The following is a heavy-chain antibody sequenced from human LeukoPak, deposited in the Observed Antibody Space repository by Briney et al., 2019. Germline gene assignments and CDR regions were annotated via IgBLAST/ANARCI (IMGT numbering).Heavy chain of an antibody. CDR1: GGAFSSYA. Sequence: SVTVSFKSSGGAFSSYAISWVRQAPGQGLEWMGRIIPILGIANYAQKFQGRVTITADKSTSTAYMELSSLRSEDTAVYYCARDPVGAIRGNAFDIWGQGTMVTVSS. CDR2: IIPILGIA. V-gene: IGHV1-69*04. J-gene: IGHJ3*02. D-gene: IGHD1-26*01. CDR3: ARDPVGAIRGNAFDI.